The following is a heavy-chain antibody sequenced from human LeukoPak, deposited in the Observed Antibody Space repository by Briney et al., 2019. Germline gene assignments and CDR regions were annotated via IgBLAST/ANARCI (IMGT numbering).Heavy chain of an antibody. CDR2: ISYDGSNK. D-gene: IGHD5-24*01. CDR1: GFTFSSYG. V-gene: IGHV3-30*03. Sequence: GGSLRLSCAASGFTFSSYGMHWVRQAPGKGLEWVAVISYDGSNKYYADSVKGRFTISRDNSKNTLYLQMNSLRAEDTAVYYCARERKNGYNLYYFDYWGQGTLVTVSS. J-gene: IGHJ4*02. CDR3: ARERKNGYNLYYFDY.